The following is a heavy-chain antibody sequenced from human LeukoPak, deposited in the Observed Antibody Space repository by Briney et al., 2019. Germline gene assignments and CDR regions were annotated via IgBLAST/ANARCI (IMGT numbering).Heavy chain of an antibody. CDR3: ARGSSSSWLLDY. CDR2: ISYDGRNK. J-gene: IGHJ4*02. V-gene: IGHV3-30*04. CDR1: GFTFSSYE. Sequence: GGSLRLSCAASGFTFSSYEMNWVRQAPGKGLEWVAIISYDGRNKYYADPVKGRFTISRDNSNNTLYLKINSLRTEDTAVYYCARGSSSSWLLDYWGQGTLVTVSS. D-gene: IGHD6-13*01.